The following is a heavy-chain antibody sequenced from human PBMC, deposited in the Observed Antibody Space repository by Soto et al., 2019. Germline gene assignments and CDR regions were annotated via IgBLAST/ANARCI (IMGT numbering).Heavy chain of an antibody. CDR2: IIPIFGTA. J-gene: IGHJ4*02. Sequence: SVKVSCKASGGTFSSYAISWVRQAPGQGLEWMGGIIPIFGTANYAQKFQGRVTITADNSRNTLYLQMNSLRADDTALYYCAKGAWLDFWGRGTLVTVSS. D-gene: IGHD5-12*01. CDR3: AKGAWLDF. V-gene: IGHV1-69*06. CDR1: GGTFSSYA.